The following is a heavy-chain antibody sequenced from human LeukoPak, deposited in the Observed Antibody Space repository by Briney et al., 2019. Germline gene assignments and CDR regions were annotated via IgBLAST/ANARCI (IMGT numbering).Heavy chain of an antibody. CDR3: AREAAAGTFYFDY. J-gene: IGHJ4*02. D-gene: IGHD6-13*01. V-gene: IGHV4-4*07. CDR2: IYTSGST. Sequence: PSETLSLTCIVSGDSISNYYWSWIRQPAGKGLEWIGRIYTSGSTNYNPSLKSRVTMSVDTSKNQFSLKLRSVTAADTAVYYCAREAAAGTFYFDYWGQGTLVTVSS. CDR1: GDSISNYY.